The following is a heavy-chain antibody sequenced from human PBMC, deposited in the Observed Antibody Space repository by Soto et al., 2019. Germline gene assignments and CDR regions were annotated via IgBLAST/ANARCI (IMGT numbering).Heavy chain of an antibody. J-gene: IGHJ3*02. CDR3: ARGFNGVRGVTGEYSFDI. CDR2: VYYSGST. D-gene: IGHD3-10*01. V-gene: IGHV4-31*03. Sequence: QVQLQESGPGLVKPSQTLSLTCTVSGGSISSGGHYWSWIRQHPGKGLEWIGYVYYSGSTYYNPSLKCRVTISVDTSKNQFSLKLSSVTAADTAVYYCARGFNGVRGVTGEYSFDIWGRGTMVTVSS. CDR1: GGSISSGGHY.